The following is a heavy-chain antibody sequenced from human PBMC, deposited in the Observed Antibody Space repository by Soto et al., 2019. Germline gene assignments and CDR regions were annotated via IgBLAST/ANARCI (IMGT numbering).Heavy chain of an antibody. CDR3: VGALTYEVPYYYYGMEV. V-gene: IGHV3-7*01. Sequence: WGSRRLSCAASGLSFSTYLMSWVRQDPGKGLEWVANIKQGGNEKFYVDSVKGRFTISRDNDKKSLYLQMDSLRVEDTAVYYCVGALTYEVPYYYYGMEVWGQGTTVTVS. D-gene: IGHD3-16*01. J-gene: IGHJ6*02. CDR2: IKQGGNEK. CDR1: GLSFSTYL.